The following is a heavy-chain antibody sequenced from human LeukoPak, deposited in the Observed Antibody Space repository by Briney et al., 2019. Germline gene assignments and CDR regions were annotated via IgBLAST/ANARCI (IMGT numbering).Heavy chain of an antibody. Sequence: GSLRLSCSASGFTFSDYDMTWLRQAPGKGLEWVSSISGLSSHIYYGDSVKGRFSISRDNAKNSLYLQMNSLGAEDTAVYYCGRAFPPLRTSSAGDLWGQGTLVTVS. CDR1: GFTFSDYD. V-gene: IGHV3-21*01. J-gene: IGHJ4*02. CDR2: ISGLSSHI. CDR3: GRAFPPLRTSSAGDL. D-gene: IGHD3-16*01.